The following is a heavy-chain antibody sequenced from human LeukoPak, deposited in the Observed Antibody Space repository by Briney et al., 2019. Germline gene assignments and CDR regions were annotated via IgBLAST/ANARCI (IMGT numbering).Heavy chain of an antibody. CDR3: AKEYYYDSSGYYSVPIFDY. J-gene: IGHJ4*02. Sequence: GGSLRRSRGGCGFTFSSYAMSVVRQSLGKGLEWVSAISGSGGSTYYADSVKGRFTISRDNSKNTLYLQMNSLRAEDTAVYYCAKEYYYDSSGYYSVPIFDYWGQGTLVTASS. CDR2: ISGSGGST. V-gene: IGHV3-23*01. CDR1: GFTFSSYA. D-gene: IGHD3-22*01.